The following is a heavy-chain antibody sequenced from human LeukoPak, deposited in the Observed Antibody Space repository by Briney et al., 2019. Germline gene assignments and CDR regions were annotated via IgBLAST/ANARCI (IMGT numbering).Heavy chain of an antibody. J-gene: IGHJ6*02. V-gene: IGHV4-61*02. CDR2: IYNSGRT. CDR3: AREGYDFWSGYYSKSYYYYGMDV. Sequence: SETLSLTCTVSGGSTSSGSYYWSWIRQPAGKGLEWIGRIYNSGRTNYNPSLKRRVTISVDTSKNQFSLKLSSVTAADTAVYYCAREGYDFWSGYYSKSYYYYGMDVWGQGTTVTVSS. CDR1: GGSTSSGSYY. D-gene: IGHD3-3*01.